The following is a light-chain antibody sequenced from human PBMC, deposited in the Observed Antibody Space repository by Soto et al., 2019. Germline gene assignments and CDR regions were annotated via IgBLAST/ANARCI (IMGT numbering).Light chain of an antibody. CDR2: LEGSGSY. V-gene: IGLV4-60*02. J-gene: IGLJ2*01. Sequence: QSVLTQSSSASASLGSSVKLTCTLSSGHSSYIIAWHQQQPGKAPRYLMKLEGSGSYNKGSGVPDRFSGSSYGADRFLNISNLQCEDEANYYCDTGENNTRVFGGGTKLTVL. CDR3: DTGENNTRV. CDR1: SGHSSYI.